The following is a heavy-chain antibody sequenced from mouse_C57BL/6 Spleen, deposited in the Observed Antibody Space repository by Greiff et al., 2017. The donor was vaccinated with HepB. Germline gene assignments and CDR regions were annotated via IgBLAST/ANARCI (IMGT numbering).Heavy chain of an antibody. Sequence: QVQLKQPGTELVKPGASVKLSCKASGYTFTSYWMHWVKQRPGQGLEWIGNINPSNGGTNYNEKFKSKATLTVDKSSSTAYMQLSSLTSEDSAVYYCARTTVVATNAMDYWGQGTSVTVSS. D-gene: IGHD1-1*01. CDR2: INPSNGGT. CDR1: GYTFTSYW. V-gene: IGHV1-53*01. J-gene: IGHJ4*01. CDR3: ARTTVVATNAMDY.